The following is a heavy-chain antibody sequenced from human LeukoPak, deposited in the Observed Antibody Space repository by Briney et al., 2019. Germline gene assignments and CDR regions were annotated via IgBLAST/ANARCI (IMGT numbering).Heavy chain of an antibody. J-gene: IGHJ4*02. V-gene: IGHV3-23*01. D-gene: IGHD3-22*01. CDR1: GFTFSTYA. CDR2: ISGSGDNT. Sequence: GGSLRLSCAASGFTFSTYAMSWVRQAPGKGLEWVSGISGSGDNTYYTDSVKGRFTISRDNSKDTLYLQMNSLRAEDTAVYYCAKERSSGVYRLFDYWGEGTLVTVSS. CDR3: AKERSSGVYRLFDY.